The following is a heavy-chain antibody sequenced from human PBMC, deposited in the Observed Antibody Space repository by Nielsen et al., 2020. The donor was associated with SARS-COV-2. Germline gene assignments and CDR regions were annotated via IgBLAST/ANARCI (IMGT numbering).Heavy chain of an antibody. CDR3: ARLLDGDTFDY. D-gene: IGHD3-10*01. V-gene: IGHV4-61*08. Sequence: SETLPLTCTVSGGSISSGGYYWSWIRQHPGKSLEWIGYIYYTGNTHYNPSLKSRVTISVDTSKNQFSLTLSSVTAADTAVYYCARLLDGDTFDYWGQGTLVTVSS. J-gene: IGHJ4*02. CDR1: GGSISSGGYY. CDR2: IYYTGNT.